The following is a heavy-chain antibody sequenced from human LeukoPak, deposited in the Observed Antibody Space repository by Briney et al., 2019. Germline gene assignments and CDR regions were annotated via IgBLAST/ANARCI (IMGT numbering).Heavy chain of an antibody. Sequence: GGSLRLSCAASGFTFSSYGMHWVRQAPGKGLEWVAVISYDGSNKYYADSVKGRFTISRDNSKNTLYLQMNSLRAEDTAVYYCAKGLSDYSSVDYWGQGTLVTVSS. CDR3: AKGLSDYSSVDY. V-gene: IGHV3-30*18. D-gene: IGHD4-11*01. CDR1: GFTFSSYG. CDR2: ISYDGSNK. J-gene: IGHJ4*02.